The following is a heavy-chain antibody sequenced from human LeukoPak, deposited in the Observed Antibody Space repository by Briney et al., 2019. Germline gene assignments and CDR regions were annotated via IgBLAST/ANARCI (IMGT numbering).Heavy chain of an antibody. CDR1: GGSFSGYY. J-gene: IGHJ4*02. Sequence: SETLSLTCAVYGGSFSGYYWSWIRQPPGKGLEWIGEINHSGSTNYNPSLKSRVTISVDTSKSQFSLRLTSVTAADTAVYYCAREGEYYGSGSYCDYWGQGTLVTVSS. D-gene: IGHD3-10*01. CDR3: AREGEYYGSGSYCDY. CDR2: INHSGST. V-gene: IGHV4-34*01.